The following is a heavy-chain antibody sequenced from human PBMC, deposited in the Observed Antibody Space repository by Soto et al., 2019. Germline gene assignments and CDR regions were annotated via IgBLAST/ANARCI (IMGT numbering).Heavy chain of an antibody. CDR1: GYTFTTYG. Sequence: QVQLVQSGAEVKKPGASVKVSCKASGYTFTTYGISWVRQAPGQGLEWMGWISAYNGNIKYAQKLQGRVTMTTDTPTSTAYMELRSLTSDDTAVYYCARDSPPVDYWGQGTLVTVSS. V-gene: IGHV1-18*01. J-gene: IGHJ4*02. CDR3: ARDSPPVDY. CDR2: ISAYNGNI.